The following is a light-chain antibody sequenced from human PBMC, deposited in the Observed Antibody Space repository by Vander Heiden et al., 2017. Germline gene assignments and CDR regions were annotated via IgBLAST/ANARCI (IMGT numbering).Light chain of an antibody. CDR2: QDS. CDR3: QAWDSSTVV. V-gene: IGLV3-1*01. CDR1: KLGHKY. J-gene: IGLJ2*01. Sequence: SELTQPPSVSVTPGQTASITCTGDKLGHKYACWYQHKPGQSPVLVIYQDSKRPAGITERFSGSNSGNTATLTISGTQAMDEADYYCQAWDSSTVVFGGGTKLTVL.